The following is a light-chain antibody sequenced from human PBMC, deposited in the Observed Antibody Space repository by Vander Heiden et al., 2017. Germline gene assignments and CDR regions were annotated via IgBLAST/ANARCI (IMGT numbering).Light chain of an antibody. CDR2: KAS. CDR1: QNINNW. CDR3: HQYNSYSPST. J-gene: IGKJ1*01. Sequence: DIQMTQSPSTLAASVGDRVTITCRASQNINNWLAWYQQRPGKAPKLLIYKASTLESGVASRFSGSGYGTEFTLTISSLQPDDFATYYCHQYNSYSPSTFGQGTQVEIK. V-gene: IGKV1-5*03.